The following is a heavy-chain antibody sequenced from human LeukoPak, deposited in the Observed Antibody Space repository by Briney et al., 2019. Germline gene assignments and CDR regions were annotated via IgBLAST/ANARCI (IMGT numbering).Heavy chain of an antibody. CDR3: AAPLNRQKPSPFDY. D-gene: IGHD1-14*01. CDR2: ISGSGGAT. V-gene: IGHV3-23*01. Sequence: GGSLRLSCAASEFTFSGYAMSWVRQAPGKGLEWVSAISGSGGATYYADSVKGRFTISRDNSKNTLYLQMDSLRAEDTAVYYCAAPLNRQKPSPFDYWGQGTLVTVSS. CDR1: EFTFSGYA. J-gene: IGHJ4*02.